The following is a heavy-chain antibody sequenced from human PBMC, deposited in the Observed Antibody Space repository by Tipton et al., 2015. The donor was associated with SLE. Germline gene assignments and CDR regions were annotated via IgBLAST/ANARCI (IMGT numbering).Heavy chain of an antibody. V-gene: IGHV4-59*01. CDR3: ARSWNDAPPDLGY. CDR1: GGSIGSFY. Sequence: PGLVKPSQTLSLTCTVSGGSIGSFYWSWIRQPPGKGLEWIGNIDYTANPNYSPSLKSRVTISIDTSTNHFSLKLRSVTAADTAVYYCARSWNDAPPDLGYWGQGTLVTVPS. J-gene: IGHJ4*02. CDR2: IDYTANP. D-gene: IGHD1-1*01.